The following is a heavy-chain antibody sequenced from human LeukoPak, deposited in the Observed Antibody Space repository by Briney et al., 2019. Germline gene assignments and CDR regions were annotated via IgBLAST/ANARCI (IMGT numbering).Heavy chain of an antibody. CDR3: ARWLQLGGAFDI. J-gene: IGHJ3*02. D-gene: IGHD5-24*01. CDR2: INPNSGGT. V-gene: IGHV1-2*02. CDR1: GYTFTGYY. Sequence: ASVKVSCKASGYTFTGYYMHWVRQAPGQGLEWMGWINPNSGGTNYAQKFQGRVTMTRDTSISTAYMELSRLGSDDTAVYYCARWLQLGGAFDIWGQGTMVTVSS.